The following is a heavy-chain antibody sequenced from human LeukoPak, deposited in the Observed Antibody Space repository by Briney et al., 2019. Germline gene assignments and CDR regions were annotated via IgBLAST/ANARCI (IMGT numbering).Heavy chain of an antibody. CDR3: AKSRDGYNLLNY. V-gene: IGHV4-61*01. D-gene: IGHD5-24*01. CDR2: IYYSGST. Sequence: SETLSLTCTVSGASVSTSPYYWGWIRQPPGKGLEWIGYIYYSGSTNYNPSLKSRVTISVDTSKNQFSLKLSSVTAADTAVYYCAKSRDGYNLLNYWGQGTLVTVSS. J-gene: IGHJ4*02. CDR1: GASVSTSPYY.